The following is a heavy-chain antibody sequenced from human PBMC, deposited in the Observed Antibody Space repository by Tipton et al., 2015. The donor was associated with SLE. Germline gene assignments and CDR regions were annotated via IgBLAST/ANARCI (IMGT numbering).Heavy chain of an antibody. D-gene: IGHD3-10*01. CDR1: GGSISSNSYY. J-gene: IGHJ3*02. CDR2: IYYSGST. CDR3: ARGPYGSGEGAFDI. V-gene: IGHV4-39*07. Sequence: TLSLTCIVSGGSISSNSYYWGWIRQPPGKGLEWIGSIYYSGSTYYNPSLKSRVTISVDTSRNQFSLKLSSVTAADTAVYYCARGPYGSGEGAFDIWGQGTMVTVSS.